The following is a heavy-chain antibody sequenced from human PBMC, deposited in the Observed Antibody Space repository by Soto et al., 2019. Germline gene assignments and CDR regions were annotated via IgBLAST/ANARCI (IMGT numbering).Heavy chain of an antibody. CDR2: ISSTSSYI. J-gene: IGHJ4*02. D-gene: IGHD2-21*02. Sequence: DVQLVESGGGLVKPGGSLRLSCAASGFSFSSHSMNWVHQAPGRGLEWVSSISSTSSYIHYAASVKGRVTISRDNAKSSLYLQLDGLRVDDTAVYYCVRDGRLQLQGEFFDHWGQGTLVTVSS. CDR3: VRDGRLQLQGEFFDH. V-gene: IGHV3-21*06. CDR1: GFSFSSHS.